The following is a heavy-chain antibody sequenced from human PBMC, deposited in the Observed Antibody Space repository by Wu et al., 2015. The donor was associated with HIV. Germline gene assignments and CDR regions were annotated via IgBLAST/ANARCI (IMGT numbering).Heavy chain of an antibody. J-gene: IGHJ6*04. V-gene: IGHV1-18*01. D-gene: IGHD3-10*01. CDR2: INTYKDNT. Sequence: QVHLLRSGPAVKKPGTSVKVSCKASGYTFTNFGISWVRQAPGQGLEWLGWINTYKDNTNYAEKFKGRVTMTVDRTTNTAYMELRSLRSDDTALFYCARDTRLSGTKIYLFSPGLWGKGPPSSSPQ. CDR3: ARDTRLSGTKIYLFSPGL. CDR1: GYTFTNFG.